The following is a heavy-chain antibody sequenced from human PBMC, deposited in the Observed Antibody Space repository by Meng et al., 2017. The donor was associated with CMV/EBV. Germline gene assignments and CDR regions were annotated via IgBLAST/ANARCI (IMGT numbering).Heavy chain of an antibody. CDR3: ARERGDDSGYNFDS. J-gene: IGHJ4*02. Sequence: QGQLQESGPGRGKPSETLSLTCMVAGGFFSGFFWTWIRQPAGKGLEWIGRIYSTGGTNYNPSFESRVTISLDGSNNQFSLKLNSVTAADTAIYYCARERGDDSGYNFDSWGQGTLVTVSS. CDR1: GGFFSGFF. CDR2: IYSTGGT. V-gene: IGHV4-4*07. D-gene: IGHD3-22*01.